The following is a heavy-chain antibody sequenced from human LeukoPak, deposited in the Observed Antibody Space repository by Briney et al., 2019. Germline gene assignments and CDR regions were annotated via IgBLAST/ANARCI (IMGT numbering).Heavy chain of an antibody. J-gene: IGHJ5*02. D-gene: IGHD4/OR15-4a*01. CDR2: IVVGSGNT. V-gene: IGHV1-58*01. CDR1: GFTFTSSA. Sequence: SVKVSCKASGFTFTSSAVQWVRQTRGQRLEWIGWIVVGSGNTNYAQKFQERVTITRDMSTSTAYMELSSLRSEDTAVYYCAARLPLTAFDPWGQGTLVTVSS. CDR3: AARLPLTAFDP.